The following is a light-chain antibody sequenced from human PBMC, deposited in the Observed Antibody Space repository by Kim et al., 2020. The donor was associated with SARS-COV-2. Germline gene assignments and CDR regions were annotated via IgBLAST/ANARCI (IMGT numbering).Light chain of an antibody. CDR1: SSDVGGYDH. J-gene: IGLJ2*01. CDR3: SSYTARTTLV. CDR2: DVN. Sequence: GPSIPIYCTGTSSDVGGYDHVACYQQYPCKAPELIIYDVNHRPSGVSNRFSGSKSGKTASLTISGLQAEDEADYYCSSYTARTTLVFGGGTQLTVL. V-gene: IGLV2-14*03.